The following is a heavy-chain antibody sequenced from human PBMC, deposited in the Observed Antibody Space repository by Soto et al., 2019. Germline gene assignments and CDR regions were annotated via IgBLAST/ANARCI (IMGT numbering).Heavy chain of an antibody. CDR2: INHSGST. CDR3: ARGKPYSSTRFAVGAFDI. Sequence: SETLSLTCAVSGGSFSGYYWSWIRQPPGKGLEWIGEINHSGSTNYNPSLKSRVTISVDTSKNQFSLKLSSVTAADTAVYYCARGKPYSSTRFAVGAFDIWGQGTMVTVSS. D-gene: IGHD6-13*01. V-gene: IGHV4-34*01. CDR1: GGSFSGYY. J-gene: IGHJ3*02.